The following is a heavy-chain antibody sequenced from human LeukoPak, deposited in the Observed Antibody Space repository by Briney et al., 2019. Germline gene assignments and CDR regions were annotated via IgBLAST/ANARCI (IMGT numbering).Heavy chain of an antibody. V-gene: IGHV3-23*01. CDR2: ISGSGGST. CDR1: GFTFSSYS. J-gene: IGHJ5*02. D-gene: IGHD1/OR15-1a*01. CDR3: ARETSRGYWSGSSENWFDP. Sequence: GGSLRLSCAASGFTFSSYSMNWARQAPGKGLEWVSAISGSGGSTYYADSVKGRFTISRDNAKNTLYLQMNSLRAEDTAVYYCARETSRGYWSGSSENWFDPWGQGTLVTVSS.